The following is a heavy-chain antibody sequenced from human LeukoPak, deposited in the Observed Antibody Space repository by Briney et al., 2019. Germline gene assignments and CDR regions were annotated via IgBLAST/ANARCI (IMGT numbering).Heavy chain of an antibody. V-gene: IGHV7-4-1*02. CDR1: GYTFTNYY. Sequence: GASVKVSCKASGYTFTNYYIHWVRQAPGQGLEWMGWINTNTGNPTYAQGFTGRFVFSLDTSVSTAYLQISSLKAEDTAVYYCARDGSIAARPGPIDYWGQGTLVTVSS. CDR3: ARDGSIAARPGPIDY. D-gene: IGHD6-6*01. J-gene: IGHJ4*02. CDR2: INTNTGNP.